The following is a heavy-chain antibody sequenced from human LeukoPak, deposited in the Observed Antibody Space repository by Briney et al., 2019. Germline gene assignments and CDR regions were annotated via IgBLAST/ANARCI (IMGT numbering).Heavy chain of an antibody. V-gene: IGHV3-21*01. CDR1: GFTFSSYS. CDR3: ARDPEGVVPAAHDY. J-gene: IGHJ4*02. D-gene: IGHD2-2*01. CDR2: ISSSSSYI. Sequence: SGGSLRLSCAASGFTFSSYSMNWVRQAPGKGLEWVPSISSSSSYIYYADSVKGRFTISRDNAKNSLYLQMNSLRAEDTAVYYCARDPEGVVPAAHDYWGQGTLVTVSS.